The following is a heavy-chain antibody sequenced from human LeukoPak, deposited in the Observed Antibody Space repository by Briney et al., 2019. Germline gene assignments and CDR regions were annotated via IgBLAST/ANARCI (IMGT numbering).Heavy chain of an antibody. D-gene: IGHD3-10*01. CDR3: ARSDGYGLVGI. CDR1: GGSFSGYY. CDR2: INDSGSS. V-gene: IGHV4-34*10. J-gene: IGHJ3*02. Sequence: SETLSLTCVVYGGSFSGYYWTWIRQPPGKGLEWIGEINDSGSSNYNPSLKSRITMSVDTSENQISLKLSSVTAADTAVYYCARSDGYGLVGIWGQGTMVTVSS.